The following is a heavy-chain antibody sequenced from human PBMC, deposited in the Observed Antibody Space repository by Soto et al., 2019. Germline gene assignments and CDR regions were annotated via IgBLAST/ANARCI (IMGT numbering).Heavy chain of an antibody. CDR2: IWYDGSNK. Sequence: GGSLRLSCAASGFPFSSYGMHWVRQAPGKRLEWVAVIWYDGSNKYYADSVKGRFTISRDNSKNTLYLQMNSLRAEDTAVYYCARDTYYYDSSGYYYGPNWFDPWGQGTLVTVSS. J-gene: IGHJ5*02. V-gene: IGHV3-33*01. D-gene: IGHD3-22*01. CDR1: GFPFSSYG. CDR3: ARDTYYYDSSGYYYGPNWFDP.